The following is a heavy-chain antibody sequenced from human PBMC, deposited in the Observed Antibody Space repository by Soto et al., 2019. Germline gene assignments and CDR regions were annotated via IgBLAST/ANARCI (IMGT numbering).Heavy chain of an antibody. CDR2: ISYDGNDE. D-gene: IGHD3-10*01. CDR1: GFTFSDFP. CDR3: ARDMRHDYASGRLDY. V-gene: IGHV3-30-3*01. Sequence: QVELVESGGGVVQPGASLRLSCVASGFTFSDFPLHWVRRAPGKGLEWVAVISYDGNDESYSDSVKGRFTISRDNSKTTVYLQMNSLRADDMAMYHCARDMRHDYASGRLDYLGQGTLVTVSS. J-gene: IGHJ4*02.